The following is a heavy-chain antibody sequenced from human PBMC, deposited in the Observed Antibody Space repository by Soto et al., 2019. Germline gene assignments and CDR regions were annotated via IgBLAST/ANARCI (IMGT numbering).Heavy chain of an antibody. CDR1: GGSINNYC. D-gene: IGHD2-8*01. V-gene: IGHV4-59*08. CDR2: MCYSGSS. J-gene: IGHJ4*02. CDR3: ARHLTYFPFDF. Sequence: LPEILSLTCPVSGGSINNYCWSWIRQPPGKGPEWIGYMCYSGSSNYNPSLKSRVSISVATSKNQFSLKLNSVTAADTAIYCCARHLTYFPFDFWGQGIPVTVSS.